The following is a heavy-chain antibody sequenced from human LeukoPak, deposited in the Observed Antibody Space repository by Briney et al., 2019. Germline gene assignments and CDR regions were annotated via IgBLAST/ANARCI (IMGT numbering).Heavy chain of an antibody. CDR1: GCSISSGDYY. CDR2: IYYSGST. Sequence: NPSQTLSLTCTVSGCSISSGDYYWSWIRQPPGKGLEWIGYIYYSGSTYYNPSLKSRVTISVDTSKNQFSLKLSYVTAADTAVYYCARVRRLYDYVWGSYLGDAFDIWGQGRMVTVSS. CDR3: ARVRRLYDYVWGSYLGDAFDI. V-gene: IGHV4-30-4*01. D-gene: IGHD3-16*01. J-gene: IGHJ3*02.